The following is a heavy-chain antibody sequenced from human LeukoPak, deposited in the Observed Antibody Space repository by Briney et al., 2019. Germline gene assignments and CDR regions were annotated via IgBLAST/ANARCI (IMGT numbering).Heavy chain of an antibody. CDR2: TYYRSKWYT. D-gene: IGHD3-16*01. J-gene: IGHJ3*02. CDR1: GDRVSNNNAA. Sequence: SQTLSLTCAISGDRVSNNNAAWNWIRPSPSRGLEWLGRTYYRSKWYTDYAVSVSSRITINPDASKNQFSLQLNSVTPEDTAVYYCASSSLRGSDAFDIWGQGTMVTVSS. CDR3: ASSSLRGSDAFDI. V-gene: IGHV6-1*01.